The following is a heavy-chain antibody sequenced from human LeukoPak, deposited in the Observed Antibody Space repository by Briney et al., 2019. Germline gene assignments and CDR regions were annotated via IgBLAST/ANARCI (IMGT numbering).Heavy chain of an antibody. D-gene: IGHD6-13*01. CDR2: IYHSGST. Sequence: PSGTLSLTCAVSGGSISSSNWWSWVRQPPGKGLEWIGEIYHSGSTNYNPSLKSRVTISVDKSKNQFSLKLSSVTAADTAVYYCATARVYSSSWYDYWGQGTLVTVSS. CDR1: GGSISSSNW. CDR3: ATARVYSSSWYDY. V-gene: IGHV4-4*02. J-gene: IGHJ4*02.